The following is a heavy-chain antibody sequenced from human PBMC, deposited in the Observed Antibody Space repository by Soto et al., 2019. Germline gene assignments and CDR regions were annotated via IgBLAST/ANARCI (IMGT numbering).Heavy chain of an antibody. CDR3: ARDRIVVVVAATDAFDI. Sequence: PGGCLRLSCAASGFTFSSYSMNWVRQAPGKGLEWVSSISSSSSYIYYADSVKGRFTISRDNAKNSLYLQMNSLRAEDTAVYYCARDRIVVVVAATDAFDIWGQGTMVTVSS. V-gene: IGHV3-21*01. J-gene: IGHJ3*02. CDR2: ISSSSSYI. CDR1: GFTFSSYS. D-gene: IGHD2-15*01.